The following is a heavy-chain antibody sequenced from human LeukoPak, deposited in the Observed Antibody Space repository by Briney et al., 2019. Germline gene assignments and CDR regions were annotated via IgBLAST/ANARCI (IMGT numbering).Heavy chain of an antibody. Sequence: SETLSLTCAVSGGSISSSNWWSWVRPPPGKGLEWIGEIYHSGSTNYNPSLKSRVTISVDKSKNQFSLKLSSVTAADTAVYYCARAGGTIFGVSTDAFDIWGQGTMVTVSS. CDR2: IYHSGST. V-gene: IGHV4-4*02. CDR3: ARAGGTIFGVSTDAFDI. CDR1: GGSISSSNW. J-gene: IGHJ3*02. D-gene: IGHD3-3*01.